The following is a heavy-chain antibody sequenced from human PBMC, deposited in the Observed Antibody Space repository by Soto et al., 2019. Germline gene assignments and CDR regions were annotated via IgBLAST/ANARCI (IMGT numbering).Heavy chain of an antibody. CDR1: GGSFSGYD. CDR2: INHSGST. D-gene: IGHD3-9*01. V-gene: IGHV4-34*01. Sequence: SETLSLTCAVYGGSFSGYDWSWIRQPPGKGLEWIGEINHSGSTNYNPSLKSRVTISVDTSKNQFSLKLSSVTAADTAVYYCARNYDILTGSPPYFDYWGQGTLVTVSS. J-gene: IGHJ4*02. CDR3: ARNYDILTGSPPYFDY.